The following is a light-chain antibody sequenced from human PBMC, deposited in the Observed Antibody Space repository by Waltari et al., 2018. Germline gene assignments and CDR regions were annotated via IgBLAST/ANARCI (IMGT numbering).Light chain of an antibody. CDR2: QDN. CDR3: QAWDSSSYV. J-gene: IGLJ1*01. Sequence: SYELTQPPSVSVSPGQTASVTCSGDKLGEKYTCWYQQKPGQSPVLVMYQDNKRPSGVPRRFSGSNSGNTATLTISGTQGMDEADYYCQAWDSSSYVFGTGTKVTVL. V-gene: IGLV3-1*01. CDR1: KLGEKY.